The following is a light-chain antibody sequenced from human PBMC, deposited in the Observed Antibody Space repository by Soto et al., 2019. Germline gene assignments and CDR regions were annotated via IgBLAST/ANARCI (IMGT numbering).Light chain of an antibody. CDR1: QSINNW. V-gene: IGKV1-5*03. CDR3: QHYNNYPWT. CDR2: KAS. J-gene: IGKJ1*01. Sequence: DIQMTQSPSTLSASVGDRVIITCRASQSINNWLAWYQQRPGKAPKLLIYKASNLESGVPSRFSGSGSGTESTLTISSLQPADFATYYCQHYNNYPWTFGQGTKVEIK.